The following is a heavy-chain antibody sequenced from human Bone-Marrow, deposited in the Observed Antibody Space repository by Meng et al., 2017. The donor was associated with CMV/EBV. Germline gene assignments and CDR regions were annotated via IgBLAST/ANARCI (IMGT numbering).Heavy chain of an antibody. CDR3: ARAKYDFWSGHFDY. Sequence: ASVKVSCKASGGTFSSYAISWVRQAPGQGLEWMGWMNPNSGNTGYAQKFQGRVTMTRNISISTAYMELSSLRSEDTAVYYCARAKYDFWSGHFDYWGQGTLVTFYS. CDR2: MNPNSGNT. V-gene: IGHV1-8*02. CDR1: GGTFSSYA. J-gene: IGHJ4*02. D-gene: IGHD3-3*01.